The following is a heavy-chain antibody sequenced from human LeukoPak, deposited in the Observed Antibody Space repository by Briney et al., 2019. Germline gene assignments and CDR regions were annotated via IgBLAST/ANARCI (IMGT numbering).Heavy chain of an antibody. J-gene: IGHJ6*03. CDR1: GGSISSSSYY. Sequence: PSETLSLTCTVSGGSISSSSYYWGRIPQPPGKGLEGIGSIYYSGSTYYHPSLKSPVTISVDTSKNHFSLKLGSVTAAHTAVYYCASPAYSSGWRGSYYYYYYMDVWGKGTTVTDSS. D-gene: IGHD6-19*01. CDR3: ASPAYSSGWRGSYYYYYYMDV. V-gene: IGHV4-39*07. CDR2: IYYSGST.